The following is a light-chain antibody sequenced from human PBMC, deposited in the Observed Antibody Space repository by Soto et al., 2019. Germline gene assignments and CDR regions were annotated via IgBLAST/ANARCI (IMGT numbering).Light chain of an antibody. CDR3: NSYTSSSTYV. CDR1: SSDVGGFNY. J-gene: IGLJ1*01. CDR2: DVT. V-gene: IGLV2-14*03. Sequence: QSVLTQPASVSGSPGQSITISCTGTSSDVGGFNYVSWYQQHPGKAPKLMIYDVTNRPSGVSYLFSGSKSGNTASLTISGLQAEDEADYYCNSYTSSSTYVFGTGTKVTV.